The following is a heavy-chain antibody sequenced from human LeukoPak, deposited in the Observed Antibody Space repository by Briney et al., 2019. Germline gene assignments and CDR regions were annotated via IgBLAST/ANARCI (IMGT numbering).Heavy chain of an antibody. CDR3: ARSGYCSGGSCYLAPFDY. CDR2: IYYSGST. V-gene: IGHV4-59*01. D-gene: IGHD2-15*01. J-gene: IGHJ4*02. CDR1: GGSISSYY. Sequence: SETLSLTCTVSGGSISSYYWSWIRQPPGKGLEWIGYIYYSGSTNYNPSLKSRVTISVDTSKNQFSLKLSSVTAADTAVYYCARSGYCSGGSCYLAPFDYWGQGTLVTVSS.